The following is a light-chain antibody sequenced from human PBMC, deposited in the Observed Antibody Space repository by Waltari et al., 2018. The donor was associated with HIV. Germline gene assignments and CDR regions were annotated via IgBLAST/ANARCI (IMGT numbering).Light chain of an antibody. V-gene: IGLV2-8*01. Sequence: QSALTQPPSASGSPGQSVTISCTGPSSDVGRYDYVPWYQQHPGKAPKRRIYEVNKRPSGVPDRFSGSKSGNTASLTVSGLQAEDEAEYYCTSYAGINPVAFGGGTNLTVL. CDR3: TSYAGINPVA. CDR1: SSDVGRYDY. CDR2: EVN. J-gene: IGLJ2*01.